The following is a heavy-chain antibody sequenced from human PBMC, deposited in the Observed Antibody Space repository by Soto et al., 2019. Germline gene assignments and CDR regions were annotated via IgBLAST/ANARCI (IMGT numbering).Heavy chain of an antibody. D-gene: IGHD2-21*02. Sequence: QLQLRESGSGLVKPSQTLSLTCTVSGAPITSGAYSWSWIRQPPGKGLEWIGFIYQSGSTHYNPSLKSRVTISVDRSKNHFPLQLTSLTAADTAVYYCARDMSGCSSSDCYLSGWFDPWGPGTLVTVSS. V-gene: IGHV4-30-2*01. CDR3: ARDMSGCSSSDCYLSGWFDP. J-gene: IGHJ5*02. CDR2: IYQSGST. CDR1: GAPITSGAYS.